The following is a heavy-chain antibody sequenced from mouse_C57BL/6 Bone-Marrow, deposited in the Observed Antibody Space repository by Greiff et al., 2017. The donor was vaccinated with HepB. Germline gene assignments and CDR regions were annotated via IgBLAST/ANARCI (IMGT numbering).Heavy chain of an antibody. V-gene: IGHV1-15*01. Sequence: VKLLESGAELVRPGASVTLSCKASGYTFTDYEMHWVKQTPVHGLEWIGAIDPETGGTAYNQKFKGKAILTADKSSSTAYMELRSLTSEDSAVYYCTGDAMDYWGQGTSVTVSS. CDR1: GYTFTDYE. CDR2: IDPETGGT. J-gene: IGHJ4*01. CDR3: TGDAMDY.